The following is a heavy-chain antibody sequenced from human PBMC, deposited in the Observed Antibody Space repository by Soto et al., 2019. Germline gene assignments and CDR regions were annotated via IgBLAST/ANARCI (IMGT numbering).Heavy chain of an antibody. Sequence: QVRLVESGGGVVQPGTSLGLSCAASGFSISTYGMHWVRQAPGKGLEWMAAIWYDGSREYYADSVKGRFTISRDNSKNMVSLQMNSLRAENTAIYYWSRYNDFDDYAHDFAIWGQGTRVTVSS. V-gene: IGHV3-33*01. D-gene: IGHD4-17*01. CDR1: GFSISTYG. CDR2: IWYDGSRE. J-gene: IGHJ3*02. CDR3: SRYNDFDDYAHDFAI.